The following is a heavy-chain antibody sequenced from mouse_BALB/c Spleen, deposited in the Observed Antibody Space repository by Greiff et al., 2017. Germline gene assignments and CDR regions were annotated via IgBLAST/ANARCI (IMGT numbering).Heavy chain of an antibody. V-gene: IGHV5-6*01. CDR3: ARQYRYDDAMDY. J-gene: IGHJ4*01. D-gene: IGHD2-14*01. CDR2: ISSGGSYT. Sequence: EVKLVESGGDLVKPGGSLKLSCAASGFTFSSYGMSWVRQTPDKRLEWVATISSGGSYTYYPDSVKGRFTISRDNAKNTLYLQMSSLKSEDTAMYYCARQYRYDDAMDYWGQGTSVTVSS. CDR1: GFTFSSYG.